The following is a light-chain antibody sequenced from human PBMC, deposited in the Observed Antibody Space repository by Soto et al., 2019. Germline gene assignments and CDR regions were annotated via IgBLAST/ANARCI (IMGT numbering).Light chain of an antibody. V-gene: IGKV1-6*01. CDR3: LQDYNYPYT. CDR2: GAS. CDR1: QVIRND. J-gene: IGKJ2*01. Sequence: AIQMTQSPSSLSAALGDRVTITCRASQVIRNDLGWYQQKPGKAPKLLIYGASSLQSGVPSRFSGSGSGTDFTLNILSLQPEDFATYYCLQDYNYPYTFGQGTNLAIK.